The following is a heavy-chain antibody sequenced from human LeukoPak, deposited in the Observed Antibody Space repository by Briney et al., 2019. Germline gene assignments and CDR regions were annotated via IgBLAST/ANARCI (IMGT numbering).Heavy chain of an antibody. D-gene: IGHD2-15*01. J-gene: IGHJ3*02. CDR2: ISSSSSYI. V-gene: IGHV3-21*01. CDR1: GFTLSSYS. Sequence: GGSLRLSCAASGFTLSSYSMNWVRQAPGKGLEWVSSISSSSSYIYYADSVKGRFTISRDNAKNSLYLQMNSLRAEDTAVYYCARDSGGYCSGGSCYDAFDIWGQGTMVTVSS. CDR3: ARDSGGYCSGGSCYDAFDI.